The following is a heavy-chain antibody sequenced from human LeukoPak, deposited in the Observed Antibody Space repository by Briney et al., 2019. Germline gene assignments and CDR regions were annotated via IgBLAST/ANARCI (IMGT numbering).Heavy chain of an antibody. CDR1: GYTFTGYY. J-gene: IGHJ4*02. D-gene: IGHD5-18*01. CDR2: IIPIFGTA. V-gene: IGHV1-69*06. Sequence: GASVKVSCKASGYTFTGYYMHWVRQAPGQGLEWMGGIIPIFGTANYAQKFQGRVTITADKSTSTAYMELSSLRSEDTAVYYCASGYSYGSDYWGQGTLVTVSS. CDR3: ASGYSYGSDY.